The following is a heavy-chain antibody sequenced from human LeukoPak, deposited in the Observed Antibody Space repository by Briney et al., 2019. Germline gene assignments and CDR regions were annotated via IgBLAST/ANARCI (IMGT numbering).Heavy chain of an antibody. V-gene: IGHV1-58*02. CDR3: AAGPRFGDWPLYYYYYGMDV. J-gene: IGHJ6*02. D-gene: IGHD3-10*01. CDR1: GFTFTSSA. Sequence: SVKVSCKASGFTFTSSAMQWVRQARGQRLGWIGWIVVGSGNTNYAQKFQERVTSTRNMSTSTAYMELSSLRSEETAVYCWAAGPRFGDWPLYYYYYGMDVWGQGTTVTVSS. CDR2: IVVGSGNT.